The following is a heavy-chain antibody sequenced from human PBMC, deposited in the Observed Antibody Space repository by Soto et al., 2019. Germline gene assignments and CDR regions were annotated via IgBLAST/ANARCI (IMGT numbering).Heavy chain of an antibody. Sequence: SETLSLTCAVYGGSFSGYYWSWVRQPPGKGLEWIGEINHSGSTNYNPSLKSRVTISVDTSKNQFSLKLSSVTAADTAVYYCARGPKPAASCYFDYWGQGTLVTVSS. V-gene: IGHV4-34*01. J-gene: IGHJ4*02. CDR3: ARGPKPAASCYFDY. CDR2: INHSGST. CDR1: GGSFSGYY. D-gene: IGHD2-2*01.